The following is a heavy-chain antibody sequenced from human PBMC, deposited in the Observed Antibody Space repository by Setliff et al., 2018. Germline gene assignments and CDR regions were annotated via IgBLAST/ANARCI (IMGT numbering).Heavy chain of an antibody. D-gene: IGHD6-13*01. J-gene: IGHJ3*02. V-gene: IGHV4-59*01. CDR1: GGSISSYY. CDR2: IHYSGSP. Sequence: SETLSLTCTVSGGSISSYYWNWFRQPPGKGMEWIGYIHYSGSPNYHPSLKSRVSTSVDTSQNQISLKLSSVTAADTAVYYCARTMYSSSWYGAFDIWGQGTMVT. CDR3: ARTMYSSSWYGAFDI.